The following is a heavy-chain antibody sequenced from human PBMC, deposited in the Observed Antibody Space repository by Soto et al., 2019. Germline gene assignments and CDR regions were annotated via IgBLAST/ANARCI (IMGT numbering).Heavy chain of an antibody. D-gene: IGHD6-19*01. V-gene: IGHV3-33*01. J-gene: IGHJ4*01. CDR1: GFTFSSYT. CDR2: IWSDGTSR. CDR3: ARDLSAGTVDY. Sequence: QVQLVESGGGVVQPGTSLRLSCAASGFTFSSYTMHWVRQAPGKGLEWVALIWSDGTSRYSAASVKGRFTISRDNSRNTLFLQMNSLRAEDTAVYYCARDLSAGTVDYWGHGTLVTVSS.